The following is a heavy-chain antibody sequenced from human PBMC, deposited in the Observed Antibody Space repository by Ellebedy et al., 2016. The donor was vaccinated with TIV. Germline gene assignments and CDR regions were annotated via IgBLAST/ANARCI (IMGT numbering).Heavy chain of an antibody. CDR1: GYTFTSYY. V-gene: IGHV1-46*01. CDR3: ARTPRIAARYPYEY. D-gene: IGHD6-6*01. J-gene: IGHJ4*02. Sequence: ASVKVSXKASGYTFTSYYLHWVRQAPGQRLEWMGIINPSDGDTRYAQKFQGRVTMTRDTSTSRVYMELSSLRSDDAVVYYCARTPRIAARYPYEYWGQGTLVTVSS. CDR2: INPSDGDT.